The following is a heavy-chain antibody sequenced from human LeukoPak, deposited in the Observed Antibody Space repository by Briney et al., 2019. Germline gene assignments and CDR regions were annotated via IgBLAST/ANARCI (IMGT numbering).Heavy chain of an antibody. J-gene: IGHJ4*02. CDR3: ARATVLRFLEWLSHYFDY. Sequence: ASVKVSCKASGYTFTSYDINWVQQATGQGLEWMGWMNPNSGNTGYAQKFQGRVTMTRNTSISTAYMELSSLRSEDTAVYYCARATVLRFLEWLSHYFDYWGQGTLVTVSS. V-gene: IGHV1-8*01. CDR1: GYTFTSYD. D-gene: IGHD3-3*01. CDR2: MNPNSGNT.